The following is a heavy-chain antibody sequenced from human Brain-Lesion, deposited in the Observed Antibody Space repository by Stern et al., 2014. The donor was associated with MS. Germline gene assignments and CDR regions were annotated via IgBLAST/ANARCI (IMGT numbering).Heavy chain of an antibody. CDR1: GFSFSTYA. V-gene: IGHV3-23*01. Sequence: EVQLLESGGGLVQPGGSLRLSCAGSGFSFSTYAMSWVRQTPGKGLQWVSVICGRGGPTYYAHSVKGRVTLSGGHSISTLYLQMDSLRADDTAVYYCAKWPHHIAVAGTRYFQHWGQGTLVTVSS. CDR2: ICGRGGPT. D-gene: IGHD6-19*01. J-gene: IGHJ1*01. CDR3: AKWPHHIAVAGTRYFQH.